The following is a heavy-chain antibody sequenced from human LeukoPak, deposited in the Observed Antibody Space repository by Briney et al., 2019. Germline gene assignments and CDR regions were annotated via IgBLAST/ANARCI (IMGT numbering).Heavy chain of an antibody. J-gene: IGHJ6*03. CDR1: GGSFSGYY. Sequence: SETLSLTCAVYGGSFSGYYWSWIRQPPGKGLEWIGEINHSGSTNYNPSLKSRVTISVDTSKNQFSLKLSSVTAADTAVYYCAREGNPSPFYYYYCMDVWGKGTTVTVSS. CDR2: INHSGST. V-gene: IGHV4-34*01. CDR3: AREGNPSPFYYYYCMDV. D-gene: IGHD2/OR15-2a*01.